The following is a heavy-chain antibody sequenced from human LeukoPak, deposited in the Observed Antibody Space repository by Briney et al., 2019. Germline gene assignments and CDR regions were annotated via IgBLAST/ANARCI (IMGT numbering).Heavy chain of an antibody. CDR3: ARGSYSSSWYRRNNWFDP. CDR1: GCTFTGYY. D-gene: IGHD6-13*01. Sequence: ASVTVSCTASGCTFTGYYMHWVRQAPGQGLEWMGWINPNSGGTNYAQKFQGWVTMTRDTSISTAYMELSRLRSDDTAVYYCARGSYSSSWYRRNNWFDPWGQGTLVTVSS. J-gene: IGHJ5*02. CDR2: INPNSGGT. V-gene: IGHV1-2*04.